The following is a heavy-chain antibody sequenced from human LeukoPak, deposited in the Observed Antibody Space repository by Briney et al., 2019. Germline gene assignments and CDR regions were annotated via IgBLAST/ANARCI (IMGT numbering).Heavy chain of an antibody. J-gene: IGHJ3*02. V-gene: IGHV1-24*01. Sequence: GASVKVSCKVSGYTLTELSMPWVRQAPGKGLEWMGGFDPEDGETIYAQKFQGRVTRTEDTSTDTAYMELSSLRSEDTAVYYCATGSITGTTTTDAFDIWGQGTMVTVSS. CDR3: ATGSITGTTTTDAFDI. CDR1: GYTLTELS. CDR2: FDPEDGET. D-gene: IGHD1-20*01.